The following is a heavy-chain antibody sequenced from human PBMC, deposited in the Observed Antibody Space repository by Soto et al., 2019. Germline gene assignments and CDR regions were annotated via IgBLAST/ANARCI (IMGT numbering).Heavy chain of an antibody. D-gene: IGHD5-18*01. Sequence: QITLKESGPTLVKPTQTLTLTCTFSGFSLSTDGVGVGWIRQPPGKALEWLALIYWDDDKLYSPSLESRLTITKDTSKNQVVLTMTNVDPVDTATYFCAHRGTELQLRNNAFDIWGQGTMVTVSS. CDR2: IYWDDDK. CDR3: AHRGTELQLRNNAFDI. CDR1: GFSLSTDGVG. J-gene: IGHJ3*02. V-gene: IGHV2-5*02.